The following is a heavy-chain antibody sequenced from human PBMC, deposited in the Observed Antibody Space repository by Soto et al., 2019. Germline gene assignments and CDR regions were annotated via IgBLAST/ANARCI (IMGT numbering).Heavy chain of an antibody. CDR1: GGTFSSYS. J-gene: IGHJ3*02. CDR3: AREEGTGIVFGNAFEN. CDR2: IIPMFGSA. V-gene: IGHV1-69*01. Sequence: QVQLAQSGAEVRKPGSSVQVSCKASGGTFSSYSLNWVRQAPGHGLAWVGGIIPMFGSAHYAERCQGRVTIISEESKSTSNMELYSLRSADTAVFYCAREEGTGIVFGNAFENWGEGTLVSVSS. D-gene: IGHD3-3*01.